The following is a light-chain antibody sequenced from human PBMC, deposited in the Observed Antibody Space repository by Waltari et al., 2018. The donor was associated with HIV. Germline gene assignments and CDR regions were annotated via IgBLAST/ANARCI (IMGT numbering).Light chain of an antibody. V-gene: IGLV3-21*04. J-gene: IGLJ2*01. Sequence: SSLLTQTPSVSVAPGKTARITCGGKNIERKSVHWYQQKPGHAPLLGIYYDTDRPSGIPARCAGAKSGNTGTLTISMVGCGDEADYYCQVWDSTSDHVLFGGGTRLTVL. CDR3: QVWDSTSDHVL. CDR2: YDT. CDR1: NIERKS.